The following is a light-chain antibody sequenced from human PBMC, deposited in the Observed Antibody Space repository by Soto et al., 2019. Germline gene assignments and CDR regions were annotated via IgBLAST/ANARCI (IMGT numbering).Light chain of an antibody. Sequence: EIVLTQSPGTLSLSPGERATLSCRASQSVSSSYLAWYQQKPGQAPGLLIYVASNRATGIPDRFSGSGSGTDFTLTISRLEPEDFAVYYCQQYGSLPRTFGQGTKVEIK. CDR2: VAS. CDR3: QQYGSLPRT. J-gene: IGKJ1*01. CDR1: QSVSSSY. V-gene: IGKV3-20*01.